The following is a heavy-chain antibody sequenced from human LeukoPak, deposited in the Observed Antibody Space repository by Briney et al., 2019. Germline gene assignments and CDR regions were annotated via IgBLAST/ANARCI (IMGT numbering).Heavy chain of an antibody. D-gene: IGHD4-11*01. CDR3: ARVRTTVTRWFDP. CDR1: GYTFTSYD. CDR2: TNPNSGNT. Sequence: ASVKVSCKASGYTFTSYDINWVRQATGQGLEWMGWTNPNSGNTGYAQKFQGRVTITRNTSISTAYMELSSLRSEDTAVYYCARVRTTVTRWFDPWGQGTLVTVSS. J-gene: IGHJ5*02. V-gene: IGHV1-8*03.